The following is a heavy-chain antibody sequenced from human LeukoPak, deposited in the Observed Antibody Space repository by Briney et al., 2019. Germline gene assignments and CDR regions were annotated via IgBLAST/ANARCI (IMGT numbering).Heavy chain of an antibody. CDR2: IYYSGST. CDR1: GGSISSSSYY. V-gene: IGHV4-39*01. J-gene: IGHJ4*02. D-gene: IGHD3-10*01. Sequence: SETLSLTCTVSGGSISSSSYYWGWIRQPPGKGLEWIGSIYYSGSTYYNPSLKSRVTISVDTSKNQFSLKLSSVTAADTAVYYCARGPYYYGSGSYYNVRRGLDYWGQGTLVTVSS. CDR3: ARGPYYYGSGSYYNVRRGLDY.